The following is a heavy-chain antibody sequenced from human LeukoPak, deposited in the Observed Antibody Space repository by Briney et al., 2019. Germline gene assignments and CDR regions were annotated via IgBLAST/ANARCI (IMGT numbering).Heavy chain of an antibody. CDR1: GFTFSSYS. CDR2: ISSSSSYI. CDR3: ARDRDSTTHFDY. Sequence: GGSLRLSCAASGFTFSSYSMNWVRQAPGKGLEWVSSISSSSSYIYYADSVKGRFTISRDNAKNSLYLQMNSLRAEDTAVYYCARDRDSTTHFDYWGQGTLVTVSS. D-gene: IGHD5-24*01. J-gene: IGHJ4*02. V-gene: IGHV3-21*01.